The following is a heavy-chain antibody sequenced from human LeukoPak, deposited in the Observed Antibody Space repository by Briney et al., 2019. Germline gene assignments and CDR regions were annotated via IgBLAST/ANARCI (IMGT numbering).Heavy chain of an antibody. V-gene: IGHV5-51*01. CDR3: ASLAYCGGDCYSPSMDV. J-gene: IGHJ6*02. D-gene: IGHD2-21*02. Sequence: GESLKISCKGSGYSFTSYWIGWVRQMPGKGLEWTGIIYPGDSDTRYSPSFQGQVTISADKSISTAYLQWSSLKASDTAMYYCASLAYCGGDCYSPSMDVWGQGTTVTVSS. CDR2: IYPGDSDT. CDR1: GYSFTSYW.